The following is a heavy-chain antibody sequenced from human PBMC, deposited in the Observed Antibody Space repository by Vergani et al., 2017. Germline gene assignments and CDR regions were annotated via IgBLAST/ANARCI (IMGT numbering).Heavy chain of an antibody. CDR3: GRVADFYGLGSRLLDL. CDR1: GCSMSGYY. J-gene: IGHJ5*02. CDR2: MYHSGST. D-gene: IGHD3-10*01. Sequence: QLQLQQGGAGLLKPSETLPLTCAVYGCSMSGYYWGWILQPPGKELEWIGYMYHSGSTNYNPSRETRVTISGDTSKNQFSLKLNSVTAADTAVYYCGRVADFYGLGSRLLDLWGQGILVTVSS. V-gene: IGHV4-34*11.